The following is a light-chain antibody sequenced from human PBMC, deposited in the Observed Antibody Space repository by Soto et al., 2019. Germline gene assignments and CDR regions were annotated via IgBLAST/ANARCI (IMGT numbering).Light chain of an antibody. Sequence: ILVTQSPATLSVSPGEDATLSSRATQSVSSLLAWYQQRPGQAPRLLIYRASTRAAGLPDRFSGSGSGTDFTLTITSLQSEDFAVYYCQQYWKWPITFGQGTRLEIK. CDR1: QSVSSL. CDR3: QQYWKWPIT. CDR2: RAS. V-gene: IGKV3-15*01. J-gene: IGKJ5*01.